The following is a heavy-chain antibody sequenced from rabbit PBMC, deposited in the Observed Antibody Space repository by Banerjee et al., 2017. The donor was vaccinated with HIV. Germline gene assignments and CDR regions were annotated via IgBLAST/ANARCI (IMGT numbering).Heavy chain of an antibody. CDR3: ARDLAGVIGWNFNL. CDR2: IDTGNNSP. V-gene: IGHV1S45*01. CDR1: GFDFSNYYM. Sequence: QEQLKETGGGLVQPGGSLTLSCKASGFDFSNYYMSWVRQAPGKGLEWIACIDTGNNSPWYANWVNGRFTISKTSSTTVTLQMTSLTAADTASYFCARDLAGVIGWNFNLWGQGTLVTVS. J-gene: IGHJ4*01. D-gene: IGHD4-1*01.